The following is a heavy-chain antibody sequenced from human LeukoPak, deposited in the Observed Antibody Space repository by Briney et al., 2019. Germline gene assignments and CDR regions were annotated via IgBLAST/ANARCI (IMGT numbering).Heavy chain of an antibody. Sequence: SETLSLTCTVSGGSIRTYYWSWIRQPPGKGLEWIGNVYYSGSTNYNPFLKSRVTISVDTSKNQFSLKLDSVTAADTAMYYCLRGSSYYVIWGQGTLVTVSS. CDR1: GGSIRTYY. V-gene: IGHV4-59*01. D-gene: IGHD3-3*01. CDR3: LRGSSYYVI. CDR2: VYYSGST. J-gene: IGHJ4*02.